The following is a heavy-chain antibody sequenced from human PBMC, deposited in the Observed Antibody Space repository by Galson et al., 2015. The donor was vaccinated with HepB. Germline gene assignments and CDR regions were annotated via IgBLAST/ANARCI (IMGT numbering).Heavy chain of an antibody. J-gene: IGHJ3*02. CDR1: GYSFTSYW. CDR2: IDPGDSYT. Sequence: SGAEVKKPGESLRISCKGSGYSFTSYWISWVRQMPGKGLEWMGRIDPGDSYTNYSPSFQGHVTISADKSISTAYLQWSSLKASDTAMYYCAASGYYYGDAFDIWGQGTMVTVSS. D-gene: IGHD3-22*01. V-gene: IGHV5-10-1*01. CDR3: AASGYYYGDAFDI.